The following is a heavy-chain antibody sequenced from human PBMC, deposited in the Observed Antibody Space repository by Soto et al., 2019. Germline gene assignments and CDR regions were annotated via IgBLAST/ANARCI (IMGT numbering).Heavy chain of an antibody. V-gene: IGHV3-11*01. Sequence: QVQLVESGGGLVKPGGSLRLSCAASGFTFSDYYMSWIRQAPGQGLEWVSYISSSGRTIYYADSVKGRFTISRDNAKNSLYLQMNSLRAEDTAVYYCARDRYCSSTSCYRRSIAAAGPFDYWGQGTLVTVSS. D-gene: IGHD2-2*02. J-gene: IGHJ4*02. CDR3: ARDRYCSSTSCYRRSIAAAGPFDY. CDR1: GFTFSDYY. CDR2: ISSSGRTI.